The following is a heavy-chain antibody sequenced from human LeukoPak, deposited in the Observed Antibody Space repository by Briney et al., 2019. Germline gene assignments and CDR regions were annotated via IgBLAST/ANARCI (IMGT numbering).Heavy chain of an antibody. CDR3: ARESRVGGALQD. D-gene: IGHD1-26*01. J-gene: IGHJ4*02. V-gene: IGHV3-74*01. Sequence: GGSLRLSCAASGFTFDRYWMHWVRQTPGKRLVWISRINQDGRYITYADSVQGRFTISRDTAKNTLFLQMNSLRAEDTAVDYCARESRVGGALQDWGQGALVTVSS. CDR1: GFTFDRYW. CDR2: INQDGRYI.